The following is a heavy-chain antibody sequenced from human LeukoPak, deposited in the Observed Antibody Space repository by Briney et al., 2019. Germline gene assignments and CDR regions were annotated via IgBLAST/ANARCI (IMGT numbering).Heavy chain of an antibody. Sequence: SETLSLTCTVSGGSISSYYWSWIRQPPGQGLEWIGYIYYSGSTNYNPSLKSRVTISVDMSKNQFSLTLSSVTAADTAVYYCARGGYMTTVTGMYVWGQGTTVTVSS. J-gene: IGHJ6*02. D-gene: IGHD4-11*01. CDR3: ARGGYMTTVTGMYV. CDR1: GGSISSYY. CDR2: IYYSGST. V-gene: IGHV4-59*12.